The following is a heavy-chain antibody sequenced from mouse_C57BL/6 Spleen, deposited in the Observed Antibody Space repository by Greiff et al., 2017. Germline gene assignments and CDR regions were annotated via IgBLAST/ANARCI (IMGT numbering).Heavy chain of an antibody. D-gene: IGHD2-5*01. V-gene: IGHV1-72*01. CDR1: GYTFTSYW. J-gene: IGHJ2*01. Sequence: VKLQQPGAELVKPGASVKLSCKASGYTFTSYWMHWVKQRPGRGLEWIGRIDPKSGGTKYNEKFKSKATLTVDKPSSTAYMQLSSLTSEDSAVYYCARRAYSNYFDYWGQGTTLTVSS. CDR2: IDPKSGGT. CDR3: ARRAYSNYFDY.